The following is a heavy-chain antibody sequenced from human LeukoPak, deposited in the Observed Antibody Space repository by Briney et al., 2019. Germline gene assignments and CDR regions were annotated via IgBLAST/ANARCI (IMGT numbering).Heavy chain of an antibody. D-gene: IGHD1-1*01. J-gene: IGHJ4*02. Sequence: PGGSLRLSCAASGFTFSSYGMHWVRQAPGKGLEWVAVISYDGSNKYYADSVKGRFTISRDNSKNTLYLQMNSLRAEDTAVYYCAKDQAKLEWPPGRQYYFDYWGQGTLVTVSS. V-gene: IGHV3-30*18. CDR1: GFTFSSYG. CDR3: AKDQAKLEWPPGRQYYFDY. CDR2: ISYDGSNK.